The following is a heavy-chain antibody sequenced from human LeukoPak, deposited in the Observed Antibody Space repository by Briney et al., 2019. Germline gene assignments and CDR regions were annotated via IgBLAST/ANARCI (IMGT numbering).Heavy chain of an antibody. CDR3: ARDLRYSSSWYYFDY. D-gene: IGHD6-13*01. CDR2: IYYSGST. J-gene: IGHJ4*02. Sequence: PSETLSLTCTVSGGSISSYYWSWIQQPPGKGLEWIGYIYYSGSTNYNPSLKSRVTISVDTSKNQFSLKLSSVTAADTAVYYCARDLRYSSSWYYFDYWGQGTLVTVSS. CDR1: GGSISSYY. V-gene: IGHV4-59*12.